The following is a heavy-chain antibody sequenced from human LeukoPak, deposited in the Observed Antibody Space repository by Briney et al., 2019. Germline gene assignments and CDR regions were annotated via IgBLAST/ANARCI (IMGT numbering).Heavy chain of an antibody. CDR3: ASDPLSPDY. J-gene: IGHJ4*02. Sequence: GGSLRLSCAVSGSPSTYYWMHWVRQVPGKGLVWVSRISPDGSSANYSDSVKGRFTISRDNVKNTLYLQMNGLRAEDTAIYYCASDPLSPDYWGQGTLVSVSS. CDR2: ISPDGSSA. CDR1: GSPSTYYW. V-gene: IGHV3-74*01.